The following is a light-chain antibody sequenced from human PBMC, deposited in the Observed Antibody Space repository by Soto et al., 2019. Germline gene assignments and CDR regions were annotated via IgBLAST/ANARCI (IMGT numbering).Light chain of an antibody. CDR3: NSYTTSSTWV. V-gene: IGLV2-14*01. J-gene: IGLJ3*02. CDR2: EVS. CDR1: NDDVGGYNF. Sequence: QSAPTQPASVSGSPGQSITISCTGTNDDVGGYNFVSWLQQHPGKAPKLIISEVSNRPSGVSSRFSGSKSGNTASLTISGLQAGDEADYYCNSYTTSSTWVFGGGTKLTVL.